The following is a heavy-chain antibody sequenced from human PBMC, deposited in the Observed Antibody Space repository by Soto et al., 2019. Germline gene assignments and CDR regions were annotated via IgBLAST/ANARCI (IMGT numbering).Heavy chain of an antibody. D-gene: IGHD6-25*01. Sequence: PSETLFLTCTVSGGSISSSSYYWGWIRQPPGKGLEWIGSIYYSGSTYYNPSLKRRVTISVDTSKNQFSLKVSSVTAADTAVYYCERQSGGFDPWGQGTLVTVSS. CDR1: GGSISSSSYY. CDR3: ERQSGGFDP. V-gene: IGHV4-39*01. J-gene: IGHJ5*02. CDR2: IYYSGST.